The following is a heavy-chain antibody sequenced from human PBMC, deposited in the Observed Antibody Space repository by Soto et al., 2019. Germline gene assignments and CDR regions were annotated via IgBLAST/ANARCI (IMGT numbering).Heavy chain of an antibody. V-gene: IGHV3-21*01. J-gene: IGHJ6*02. CDR3: TRGKVAAAANGMDV. Sequence: PGGSLRLSCAASGFTFSSYSMNWVRQAPGTGREWVSSISSSSSYTYYADSVKGRLTISRENAKNSLFLQMNSLRAEDTAVYYCTRGKVAAAANGMDVWGQGTTVTVSS. CDR1: GFTFSSYS. CDR2: ISSSSSYT. D-gene: IGHD6-13*01.